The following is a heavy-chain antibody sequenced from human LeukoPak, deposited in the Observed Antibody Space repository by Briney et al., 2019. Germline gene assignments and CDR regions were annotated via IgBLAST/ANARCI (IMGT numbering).Heavy chain of an antibody. D-gene: IGHD2-2*01. CDR1: GFTFSSYS. CDR3: ARSRGSTSCLDY. J-gene: IGHJ4*02. Sequence: EGSRRLSCAASGFTFSSYSMNWVRQAPGKGLEWVSSISSSSSYIYYADSVKGRFTISRDNAKNSLYLQMNSLRAEDTAVYYCARSRGSTSCLDYWGQGTLFTVSS. CDR2: ISSSSSYI. V-gene: IGHV3-21*01.